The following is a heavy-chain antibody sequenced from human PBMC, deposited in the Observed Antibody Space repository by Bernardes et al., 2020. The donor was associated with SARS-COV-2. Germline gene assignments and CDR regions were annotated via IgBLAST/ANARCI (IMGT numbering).Heavy chain of an antibody. V-gene: IGHV3-48*02. CDR2: ISSSSNTI. CDR3: ARDSGRGGSCDY. CDR1: GFTFSNYN. J-gene: IGHJ4*02. Sequence: VGSLRLSCAASGFTFSNYNMKWVRQAPGKGLEWVSHISSSSNTIYYADSVKGRFTISRDNAKNSLYLQMNNLRDEDTAVYYCARDSGRGGSCDYWGQGALVTVSS. D-gene: IGHD2-15*01.